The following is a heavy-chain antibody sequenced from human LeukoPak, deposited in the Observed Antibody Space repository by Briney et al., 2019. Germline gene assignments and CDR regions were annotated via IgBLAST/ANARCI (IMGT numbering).Heavy chain of an antibody. CDR2: INPTGGGA. Sequence: ASVKVSCKASGYTFTNYYIHWVRQAPGQGLEWMGRINPTGGGATNAQKFQGGMNMTTDTSTSTVYMELSSLKSEDTAVYYCVREENLFAPYFDYWGQGTLVTVSS. D-gene: IGHD3-3*01. CDR3: VREENLFAPYFDY. V-gene: IGHV1-46*01. CDR1: GYTFTNYY. J-gene: IGHJ4*02.